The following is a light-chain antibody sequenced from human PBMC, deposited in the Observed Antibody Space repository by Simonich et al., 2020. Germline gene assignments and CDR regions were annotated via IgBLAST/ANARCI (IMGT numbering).Light chain of an antibody. CDR1: QSVSSY. CDR3: QQYGSSPFT. V-gene: IGKV3-11*01. J-gene: IGKJ4*01. Sequence: EIVLTQSPATLSLSPGERDTLSCRASQSVSSYLAWYQQKPGQAPRLLIYDASNRATGIPARFSGSGSGTDFTLTISSLEPEDFAVYYCQQYGSSPFTFGGGTKVEIK. CDR2: DAS.